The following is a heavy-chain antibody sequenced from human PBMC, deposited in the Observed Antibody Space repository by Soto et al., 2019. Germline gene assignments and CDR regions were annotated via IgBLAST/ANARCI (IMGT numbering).Heavy chain of an antibody. CDR1: GGSISSGDYY. V-gene: IGHV4-30-4*01. J-gene: IGHJ4*02. Sequence: PSETLSLTCTIPGGSISSGDYYWSWIRQPPGKGLEWIGYIYYSGSTFYDPSLSGRVTISVDTSKDQFSLRLSSVTAADTAVYYCARGPLVGANHFDYWGQGTLVTVSS. D-gene: IGHD1-26*01. CDR2: IYYSGST. CDR3: ARGPLVGANHFDY.